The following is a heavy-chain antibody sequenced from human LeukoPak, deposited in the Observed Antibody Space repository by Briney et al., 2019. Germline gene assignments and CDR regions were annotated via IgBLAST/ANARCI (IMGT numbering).Heavy chain of an antibody. CDR1: GGSINSYY. CDR3: ARRRCSGGACYPYFFDY. V-gene: IGHV4-59*08. J-gene: IGHJ4*02. CDR2: IFYSGST. D-gene: IGHD2-15*01. Sequence: SETLSLTCTVSGGSINSYYWSWIRQPPGKGLERIGNIFYSGSTNYNPSLKSRVTISIDTSKNQFSLKLSSVTAADTAVYYCARRRCSGGACYPYFFDYWGQGTLVTVSS.